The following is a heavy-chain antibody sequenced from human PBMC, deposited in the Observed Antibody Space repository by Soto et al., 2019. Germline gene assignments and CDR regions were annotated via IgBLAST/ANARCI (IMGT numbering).Heavy chain of an antibody. V-gene: IGHV1-18*01. CDR2: ISAYNGNT. Sequence: QVQLVQSGAEVKKPGASVKVSCKASGYTFTSYGISWVRQAPGQGLEWMVWISAYNGNTNYAQKLQGRVTMTTDTSTSTANMQMRSLRSNDTAAYSCARKDYPVDYWGQGTLVTVSS. CDR3: ARKDYPVDY. CDR1: GYTFTSYG. D-gene: IGHD3-16*01. J-gene: IGHJ4*02.